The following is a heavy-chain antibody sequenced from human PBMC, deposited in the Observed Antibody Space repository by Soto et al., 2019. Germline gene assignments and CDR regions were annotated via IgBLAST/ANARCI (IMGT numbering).Heavy chain of an antibody. J-gene: IGHJ4*02. V-gene: IGHV4-59*01. Sequence: PSETLSLTCTVSGGSTTSDYWSWIRQPPGKGLEWLGYIFHSLGAKYNPSLGSRGTISLDTSKNQLSLSLRSVSAADTAIYFCVRDLNGSGDYWGQGTLVTVSS. CDR3: VRDLNGSGDY. CDR1: GGSTTSDY. D-gene: IGHD3-10*01. CDR2: IFHSLGA.